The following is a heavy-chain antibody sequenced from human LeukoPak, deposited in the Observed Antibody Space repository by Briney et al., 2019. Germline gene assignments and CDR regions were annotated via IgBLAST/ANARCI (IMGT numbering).Heavy chain of an antibody. D-gene: IGHD5-12*01. CDR2: ISGSGGGT. CDR1: GPIVSSNY. CDR3: AKDPPDIVATIRKIFDY. J-gene: IGHJ4*02. Sequence: PGGSLRLSCAASGPIVSSNYMSWVRQAPGKGLEWVSAISGSGGGTYYADSVKGRFTISRDNSKNTLYLQMNSLRAEDTAVYYCAKDPPDIVATIRKIFDYWGQGTLVTVSS. V-gene: IGHV3-23*01.